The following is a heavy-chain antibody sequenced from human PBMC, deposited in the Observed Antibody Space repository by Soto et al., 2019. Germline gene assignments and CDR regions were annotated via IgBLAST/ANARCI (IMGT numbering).Heavy chain of an antibody. J-gene: IGHJ6*02. Sequence: SETLSLTCSVSGGSISRYYWSWIRQPPGKGLEWIGEINHSGSTYYNPSLKSRVTISVDTSKNQFSLKLSSVTAADTAVYYCASPWVATTHHYYYYGMDAGGQGTTVT. D-gene: IGHD5-12*01. CDR1: GGSISRYY. CDR2: INHSGST. V-gene: IGHV4-34*01. CDR3: ASPWVATTHHYYYYGMDA.